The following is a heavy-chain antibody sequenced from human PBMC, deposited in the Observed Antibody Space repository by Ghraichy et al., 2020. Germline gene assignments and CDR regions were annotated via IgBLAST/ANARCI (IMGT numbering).Heavy chain of an antibody. CDR3: ARRLGQQLVRDPPNWFDP. D-gene: IGHD6-13*01. J-gene: IGHJ5*02. V-gene: IGHV4-39*01. CDR1: GGSISSSSYY. Sequence: SETLSLTCTVSGGSISSSSYYWGWIRQPPGKGLEWIGSIYYSGSTYYNPSLKSRVTISVDTSKNQFSLKLSSVTAADTAVYYCARRLGQQLVRDPPNWFDPWGQGTLVTVSS. CDR2: IYYSGST.